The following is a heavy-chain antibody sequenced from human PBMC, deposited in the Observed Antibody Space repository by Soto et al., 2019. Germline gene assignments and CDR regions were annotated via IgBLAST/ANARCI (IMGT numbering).Heavy chain of an antibody. CDR2: IYHTGSP. CDR1: GFTVSSDAYY. Sequence: PXETLSLTCTVSGFTVSSDAYYWSWIRQPPGKGLEWIGNIYHTGSPHYSPSLKSRVDISLDRSTNQFSLRLCSVTAADTAVYYCARYRFSGTKWSKFDYWGQGTLVTVSS. V-gene: IGHV4-31*03. CDR3: ARYRFSGTKWSKFDY. D-gene: IGHD3-16*02. J-gene: IGHJ4*02.